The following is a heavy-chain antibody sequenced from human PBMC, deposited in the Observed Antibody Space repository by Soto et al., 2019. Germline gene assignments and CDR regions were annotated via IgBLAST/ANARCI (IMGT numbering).Heavy chain of an antibody. CDR3: ARGHYDFWSGYFATIDY. CDR2: IHYSGST. Sequence: QVQLQESGPGLVKPSETLSLTCTVSGGSISSYYWSWIRQPPGKGLEWIGYIHYSGSTKYNPPLNSLITISADTSKNQFSLKLSSVTAADTAVYYCARGHYDFWSGYFATIDYWGQGTLVTVSS. D-gene: IGHD3-3*01. J-gene: IGHJ4*02. CDR1: GGSISSYY. V-gene: IGHV4-59*08.